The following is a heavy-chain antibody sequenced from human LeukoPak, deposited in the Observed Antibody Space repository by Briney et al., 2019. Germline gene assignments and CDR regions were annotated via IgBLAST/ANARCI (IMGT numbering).Heavy chain of an antibody. CDR3: ARYVWGSYPTFEDY. CDR2: IYYSGST. V-gene: IGHV4-59*11. D-gene: IGHD3-16*02. Sequence: SETLSLTCTVSGGSISSHYWSWIRQPPGKGLEWIGYIYYSGSTNYNPSLKSRVTISVDTSKNQFSLKLSSVTAADTAVYYCARYVWGSYPTFEDYWGQGTLVTVSS. CDR1: GGSISSHY. J-gene: IGHJ4*02.